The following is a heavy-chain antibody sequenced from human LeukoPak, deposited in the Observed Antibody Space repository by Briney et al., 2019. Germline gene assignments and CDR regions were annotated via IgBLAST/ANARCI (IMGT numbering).Heavy chain of an antibody. D-gene: IGHD6-19*01. Sequence: GGSLRLSCAASGLHFSGTAMSWVRQAPGKGLEWVSAISHDGMNAYYADSVKGRFTISRDNSKKTVSLEMSSLSAADTGVYYCAKDGAQYSSGPECDPRGQGALVTVSP. J-gene: IGHJ5*02. CDR1: GLHFSGTA. CDR3: AKDGAQYSSGPECDP. V-gene: IGHV3-23*01. CDR2: ISHDGMNA.